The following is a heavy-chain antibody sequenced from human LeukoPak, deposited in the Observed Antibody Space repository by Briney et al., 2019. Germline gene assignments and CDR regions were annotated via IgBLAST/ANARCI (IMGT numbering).Heavy chain of an antibody. CDR1: GFSLSTSGMC. CDR3: ARTTTAVGAEPFDY. V-gene: IGHV2-70*11. Sequence: SGPALVKPTQTLTLTCTFSGFSLSTSGMCVSWIRQPPGKALESLARIDWDDDRYYSTSLKTRLTISKDTSKNQVVLTMTNMDPVDTATYYCARTTTAVGAEPFDYWGQGTLVTVSS. J-gene: IGHJ4*02. CDR2: IDWDDDR. D-gene: IGHD1-26*01.